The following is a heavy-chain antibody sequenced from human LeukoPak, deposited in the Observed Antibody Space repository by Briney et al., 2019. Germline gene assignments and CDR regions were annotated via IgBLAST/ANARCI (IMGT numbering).Heavy chain of an antibody. J-gene: IGHJ6*03. V-gene: IGHV3-15*01. CDR3: TTDFTYNWNDHYYYYYMDV. CDR2: IKSKTDGGTT. Sequence: GGSLRLSCAASGFTFSNAWMSWVRQAPGKGLEWVGRIKSKTDGGTTDYAAPVKGRFTISRDDSKNTLYLQMNSLKTEDTAVYYCTTDFTYNWNDHYYYYYMDVWGKGTTVTISS. CDR1: GFTFSNAW. D-gene: IGHD1-1*01.